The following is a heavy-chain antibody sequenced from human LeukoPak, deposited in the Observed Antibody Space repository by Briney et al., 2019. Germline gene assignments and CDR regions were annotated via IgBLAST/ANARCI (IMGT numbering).Heavy chain of an antibody. CDR2: IYTSGST. Sequence: PSETLSLTCAVYGGSFSGYYWSWIRQPAGKGLEWIGRIYTSGSTNYNPSLKSRVTMSVDTSKNQFSLKLSSVTAADTAVYYCARDSSSWSTYYMDVWGKGTTVTISS. CDR3: ARDSSSWSTYYMDV. V-gene: IGHV4-4*07. J-gene: IGHJ6*03. CDR1: GGSFSGYY. D-gene: IGHD6-13*01.